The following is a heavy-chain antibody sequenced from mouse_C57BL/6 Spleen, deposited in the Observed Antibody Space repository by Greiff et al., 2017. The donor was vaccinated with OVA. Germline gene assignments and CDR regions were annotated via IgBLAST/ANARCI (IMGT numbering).Heavy chain of an antibody. CDR3: ARGTGTEDY. CDR2: INPSSGYT. CDR1: GYTFTSYW. J-gene: IGHJ2*01. D-gene: IGHD4-1*01. Sequence: QVQLQQSGADLAKPGASVKLSCKASGYTFTSYWMHWVKQRPGQGLEWIGYINPSSGYTKYNQKFKDKAKLTADKSSSTAYMQLSSLTYEDSAVYYCARGTGTEDYWGQSTTLTVSS. V-gene: IGHV1-7*01.